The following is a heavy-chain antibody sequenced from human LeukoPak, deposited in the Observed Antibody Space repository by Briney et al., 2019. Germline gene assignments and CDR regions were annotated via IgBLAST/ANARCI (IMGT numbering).Heavy chain of an antibody. J-gene: IGHJ4*02. CDR1: GGSISSYY. D-gene: IGHD6-13*01. CDR2: IYTSGST. CDR3: ASQYSSSWYLSKYFDY. V-gene: IGHV4-4*07. Sequence: SETLSLTCTVSGGSISSYYWSWIRQPAGKGLEWIGRIYTSGSTNYNPFLKSRVTMSVDTSKNQFSLKLSSVTAADTAVYYCASQYSSSWYLSKYFDYWGQGTLVTVSS.